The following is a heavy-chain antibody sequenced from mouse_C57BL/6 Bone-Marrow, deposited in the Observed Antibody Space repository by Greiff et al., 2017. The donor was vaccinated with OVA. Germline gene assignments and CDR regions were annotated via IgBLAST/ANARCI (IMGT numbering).Heavy chain of an antibody. CDR3: ARTLKYYAMDY. CDR2: INPSSGYT. V-gene: IGHV1-4*01. Sequence: QVHVKQSGAELARPGASVKMSCKASGYTFTSYTMHWVKQRPGQGLEWIGYINPSSGYTKYNQKFKDKATLTADKSSSTAYMQLSSLTSEDSAVYYCARTLKYYAMDYWGQGTSVTVSS. CDR1: GYTFTSYT. J-gene: IGHJ4*01. D-gene: IGHD6-1*01.